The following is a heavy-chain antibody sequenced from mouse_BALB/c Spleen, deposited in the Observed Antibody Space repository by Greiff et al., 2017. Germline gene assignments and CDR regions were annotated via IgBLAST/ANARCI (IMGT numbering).Heavy chain of an antibody. J-gene: IGHJ4*01. CDR1: GFTFSSYA. CDR2: ISSGGSYT. Sequence: EVKLVESGGGLVKPGGSLKLSCAASGFTFSSYAMSWVRQSPEKRLEWVAEISSGGSYTYYPDTVTGRFTISRDNAKNTLYLEMSSLRSEDTAMYYCARRTPGAMDYWGQGTSVTVSS. CDR3: ARRTPGAMDY. V-gene: IGHV5-9-4*01.